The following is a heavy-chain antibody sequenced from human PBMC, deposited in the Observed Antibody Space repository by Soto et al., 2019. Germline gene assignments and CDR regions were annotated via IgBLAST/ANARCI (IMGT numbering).Heavy chain of an antibody. CDR1: GYTFTSYA. CDR2: INAGNGNT. D-gene: IGHD2-2*02. V-gene: IGHV1-3*01. J-gene: IGHJ4*02. Sequence: GASVKVSCKASGYTFTSYAMHWVRQAPGQRLEWMGWINAGNGNTKYSQKFQGRVTITRDNSGNTLFLEMYSLRAEDTAVYYCAKDGDTSPYWGQGTLVTVSS. CDR3: AKDGDTSPY.